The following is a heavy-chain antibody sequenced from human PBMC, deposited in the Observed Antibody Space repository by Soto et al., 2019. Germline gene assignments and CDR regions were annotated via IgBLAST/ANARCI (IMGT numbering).Heavy chain of an antibody. CDR3: ARVDGSGSYPDY. CDR1: GFTCSSYP. CDR2: ISSNGGST. V-gene: IGHV3-64*01. Sequence: GRSLRLSCAASGFTCSSYPMHWVRQAPGKGLEYVSAISSNGGSTYYANSVKGRFTISRDNSKNTLYLQMGSLRAEDMAVYYCARVDGSGSYPDYWGQGTLDIVSS. J-gene: IGHJ1*01. D-gene: IGHD3-10*01.